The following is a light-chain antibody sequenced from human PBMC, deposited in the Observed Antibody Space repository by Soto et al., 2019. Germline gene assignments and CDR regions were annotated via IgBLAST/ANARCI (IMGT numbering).Light chain of an antibody. J-gene: IGKJ1*01. CDR3: HQRNNWPWT. CDR1: QSVSSSY. Sequence: EIVLTQSPGTLSLSPGERATLSCRASQSVSSSYLAWYQQKPGQAPRPLIYGASSRATGIPDRFSGSGSGTDFTLTISRLEPEDFAVYYCHQRNNWPWTFGQGTKVDIK. V-gene: IGKV3D-20*02. CDR2: GAS.